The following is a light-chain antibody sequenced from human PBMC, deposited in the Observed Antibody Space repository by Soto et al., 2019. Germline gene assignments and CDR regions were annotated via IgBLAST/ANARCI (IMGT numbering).Light chain of an antibody. CDR1: SSDVGGYNY. Sequence: QSALTQPRSVSGAPGQSVTISCTGTSSDVGGYNYVSWYQEHPGKAPKLMIYDVKKRPSGVPDRFSGSRSDNTASLTISGLLPEDEADYYCCSYAGSYSYVFGTGTKLTVL. J-gene: IGLJ1*01. CDR3: CSYAGSYSYV. CDR2: DVK. V-gene: IGLV2-11*01.